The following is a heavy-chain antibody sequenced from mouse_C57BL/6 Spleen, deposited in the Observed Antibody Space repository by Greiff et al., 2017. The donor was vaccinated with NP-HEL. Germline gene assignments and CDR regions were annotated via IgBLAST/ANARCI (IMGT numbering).Heavy chain of an antibody. CDR2: INPNYGTT. CDR3: AREEVYYDYDAGSWFAY. D-gene: IGHD2-4*01. J-gene: IGHJ3*01. CDR1: GYSFTDYN. Sequence: EVQLQQSGPELVKPGASVKISCKASGYSFTDYNMNWVKQSNGKSLEWIGVINPNYGTTSYNQKFKGKATLTVDQSSSTAYMQLNSLTSEDSAVYYCAREEVYYDYDAGSWFAYWGQGTLVTVSA. V-gene: IGHV1-39*01.